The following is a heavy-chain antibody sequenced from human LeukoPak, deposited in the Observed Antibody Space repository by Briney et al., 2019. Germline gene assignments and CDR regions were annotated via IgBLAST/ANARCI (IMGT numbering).Heavy chain of an antibody. CDR3: ARSERRLDISHYYYPMDV. J-gene: IGHJ6*02. Sequence: ASVKVSCKASGYTFTDYYIHLVRQAPGQALEWMGGSNPNSGDTKYPQNFQDRVTMTRDTSTTTAYMDLTRLKSEDTAVYYCARSERRLDISHYYYPMDVWGQGTTVTVSS. V-gene: IGHV1-2*02. CDR1: GYTFTDYY. D-gene: IGHD1-1*01. CDR2: SNPNSGDT.